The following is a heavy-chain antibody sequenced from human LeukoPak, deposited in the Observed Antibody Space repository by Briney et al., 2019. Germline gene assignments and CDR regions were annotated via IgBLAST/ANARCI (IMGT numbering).Heavy chain of an antibody. CDR3: VRGFSGVVGDY. Sequence: PSATLSLTWTVYGGSFSDYFWSWIRQPPGKAQEWIGEIKPGGITNYNPSLKSRVTISVDTSKNQLSLKLSSATAADTAVYSCVRGFSGVVGDYWGQGTLVTVSS. CDR1: GGSFSDYF. CDR2: IKPGGIT. D-gene: IGHD3-10*01. J-gene: IGHJ4*02. V-gene: IGHV4-34*01.